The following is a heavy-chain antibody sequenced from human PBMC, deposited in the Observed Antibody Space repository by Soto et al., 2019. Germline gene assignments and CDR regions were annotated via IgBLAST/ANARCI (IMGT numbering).Heavy chain of an antibody. D-gene: IGHD2-21*02. CDR2: IYYSGST. J-gene: IGHJ6*02. V-gene: IGHV4-31*03. Sequence: QVQLQESGPGLVKPSQTLSLTCTVSGGSISSGGYYWSWIRQHPGKGLEWIGYIYYSGSTYYNPSLKSRVNISVDKSKNQFSLKLSSVTAADTAVYYCARVCGGDCHYGMDVWGQGTTVTVSS. CDR1: GGSISSGGYY. CDR3: ARVCGGDCHYGMDV.